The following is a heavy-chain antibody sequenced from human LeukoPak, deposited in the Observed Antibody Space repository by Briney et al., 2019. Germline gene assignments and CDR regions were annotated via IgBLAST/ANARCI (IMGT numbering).Heavy chain of an antibody. J-gene: IGHJ4*02. Sequence: ASVKVSCKASGYTFTSYGISWVRQAPGQGLEWMGWISAYNGNTNYAQKPQGRVTMTTDTSTSTAYMELRSLRSDDTAVYYCARDKWITMVRGVSGYWGQGTLVTVSS. CDR2: ISAYNGNT. D-gene: IGHD3-10*01. CDR1: GYTFTSYG. CDR3: ARDKWITMVRGVSGY. V-gene: IGHV1-18*01.